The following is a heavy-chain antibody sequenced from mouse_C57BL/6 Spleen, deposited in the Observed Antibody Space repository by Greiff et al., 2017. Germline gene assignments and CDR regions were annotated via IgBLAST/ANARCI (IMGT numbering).Heavy chain of an antibody. D-gene: IGHD4-1*02. J-gene: IGHJ2*01. CDR2: IRNKANGYTT. CDR3: ARSTGYFDY. CDR1: GFTFTDYY. V-gene: IGHV7-3*01. Sequence: EVKLVESGGGLVQPGGSLSLSCAASGFTFTDYYMSWVRQPPGKALEWLGFIRNKANGYTTEYSASVKGRFTNSRDNSQIILYLQMNARRAEDSATYYCARSTGYFDYWGQGTTLTVSS.